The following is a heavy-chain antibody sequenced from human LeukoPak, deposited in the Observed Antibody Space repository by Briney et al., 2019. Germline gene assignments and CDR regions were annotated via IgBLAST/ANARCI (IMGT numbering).Heavy chain of an antibody. V-gene: IGHV3-30*18. CDR2: ISFDGSAK. J-gene: IGHJ4*02. Sequence: GGSLRLSCAASGFTFSNYGMHWVRQAPGKGLEWVSVISFDGSAKYYADSVKGRFTISRDNSKNTLYLQMNSLRAEDTAVYYCAKEEWELSFLFDYWGQGTLVTVSS. CDR1: GFTFSNYG. CDR3: AKEEWELSFLFDY. D-gene: IGHD1-26*01.